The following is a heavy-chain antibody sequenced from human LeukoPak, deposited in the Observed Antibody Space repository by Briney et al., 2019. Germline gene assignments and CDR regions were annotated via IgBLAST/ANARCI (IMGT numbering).Heavy chain of an antibody. J-gene: IGHJ6*02. CDR3: ARDRQAVLRFLEWSTDYYYYYGMDV. V-gene: IGHV4-61*02. CDR2: IYTSGST. CDR1: GGSISSGSYY. D-gene: IGHD3-3*01. Sequence: PSETLSLTCTVSGGSISSGSYYWGWVRQPAGRGLEWIGRIYTSGSTNYNPSLKSRVTISVDTSKNQFSLKLSSVTAADTAVYYCARDRQAVLRFLEWSTDYYYYYGMDVWGQGTTVTVSS.